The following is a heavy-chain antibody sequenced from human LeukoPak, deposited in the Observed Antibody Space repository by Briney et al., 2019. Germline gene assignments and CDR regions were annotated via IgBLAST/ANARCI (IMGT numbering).Heavy chain of an antibody. CDR3: ARVPVGTTGYPEGSFDP. J-gene: IGHJ5*02. CDR1: GGSFSGYY. V-gene: IGHV4-34*01. D-gene: IGHD5-12*01. Sequence: SETLSLTCAVYGGSFSGYYWSWIRQPPGKGLEWIGEINHSGSTNYNPSLKSRVTISVDTSKNQFSLKLSPVTAADTAVYYCARVPVGTTGYPEGSFDPWGQGTLVTVSS. CDR2: INHSGST.